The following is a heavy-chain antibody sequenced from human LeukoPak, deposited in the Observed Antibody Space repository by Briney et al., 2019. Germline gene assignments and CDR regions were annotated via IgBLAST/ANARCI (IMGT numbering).Heavy chain of an antibody. CDR3: AKTFSGYYDCSGYYEAEFDY. D-gene: IGHD3-22*01. Sequence: GGSLTLSCAASGFTLSSYGKHWVRQAPGKGLEWVAFIRYDGSNKYYADSVKGRFTISRDNSKNTLYLQMNSRRAEDTAVHCCAKTFSGYYDCSGYYEAEFDYWGQGTLVTVSS. J-gene: IGHJ4*02. V-gene: IGHV3-30*02. CDR2: IRYDGSNK. CDR1: GFTLSSYG.